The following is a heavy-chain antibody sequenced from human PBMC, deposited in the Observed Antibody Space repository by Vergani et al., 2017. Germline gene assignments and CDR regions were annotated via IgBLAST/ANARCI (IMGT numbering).Heavy chain of an antibody. CDR3: AKFGSAYYDSSGYYPFDY. J-gene: IGHJ4*02. V-gene: IGHV3-23*04. Sequence: DVDLVESGGGFVQPGGSRRLSCAASGFTFSSYAMSWVRQAPGKGLEWVSAISGSGGSTYYADSVKGRFTISRDNSKNTLYLQMNSLRAEDTAVYYCAKFGSAYYDSSGYYPFDYWGQGTLVTVSS. D-gene: IGHD3-22*01. CDR2: ISGSGGST. CDR1: GFTFSSYA.